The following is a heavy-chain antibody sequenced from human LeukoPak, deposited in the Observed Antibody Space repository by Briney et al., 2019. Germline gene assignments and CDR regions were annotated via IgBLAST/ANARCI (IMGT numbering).Heavy chain of an antibody. CDR3: ARTQSYDFWNTLWGYFDY. CDR1: GGSFSGYY. Sequence: SETLSLTCAVYGGSFSGYYWSWIRQPPGKGLEWIGEINHSGSTNYNPSLKSRVTISVDTSKNQFSLKLSSVTAADTAVYYCARTQSYDFWNTLWGYFDYWGQGTLVTVSS. J-gene: IGHJ4*02. V-gene: IGHV4-34*01. D-gene: IGHD3-3*01. CDR2: INHSGST.